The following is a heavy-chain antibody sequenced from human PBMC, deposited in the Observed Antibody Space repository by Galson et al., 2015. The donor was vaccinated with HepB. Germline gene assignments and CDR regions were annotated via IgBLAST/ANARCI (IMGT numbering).Heavy chain of an antibody. Sequence: SVKVSCKASGYTFTGYYIHWVRQAPGQGLEWMGWINPNSGGTNYAQKFQGWVTMTRDTSISTAYMELSRLRSDDTAVYYCARGSGYDYYYYYGMDVWGQGTTVTVSS. CDR2: INPNSGGT. CDR3: ARGSGYDYYYYYGMDV. V-gene: IGHV1-2*04. J-gene: IGHJ6*02. CDR1: GYTFTGYY. D-gene: IGHD5-12*01.